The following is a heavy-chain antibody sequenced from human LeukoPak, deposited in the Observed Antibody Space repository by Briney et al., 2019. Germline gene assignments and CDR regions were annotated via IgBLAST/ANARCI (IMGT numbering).Heavy chain of an antibody. CDR1: GFTFSDYY. Sequence: GGSLRLSCAASGFTFSDYYMSWIRQAPGKGLEWVSYISSSAGTMYYGDSVKGRFTISRDNAKNSLYLQMNSLRAEDTALYYCARESSGALDYWGQGTLVTVSS. J-gene: IGHJ4*02. CDR3: ARESSGALDY. D-gene: IGHD3-10*01. CDR2: ISSSAGTM. V-gene: IGHV3-11*01.